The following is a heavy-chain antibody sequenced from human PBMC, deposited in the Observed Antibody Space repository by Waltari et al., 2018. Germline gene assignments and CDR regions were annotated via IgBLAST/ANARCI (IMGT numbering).Heavy chain of an antibody. D-gene: IGHD2-2*01. Sequence: EVQPVESGGGLVQPGGSLRLYCAVSQLTLSRYWMSWVRQAPGKGLEWVANVKQDGSEKYYVDSVKGRFTISRDNAKNSLYLQMNSLRVEDTAVYYCARWQYAFDYWGQGTLVTVSS. CDR2: VKQDGSEK. CDR3: ARWQYAFDY. J-gene: IGHJ4*02. CDR1: QLTLSRYW. V-gene: IGHV3-7*04.